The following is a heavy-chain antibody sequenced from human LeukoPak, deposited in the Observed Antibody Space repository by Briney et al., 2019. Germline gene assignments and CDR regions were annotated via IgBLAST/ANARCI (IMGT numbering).Heavy chain of an antibody. J-gene: IGHJ5*02. Sequence: SETLSLTCSVSGGSISNYYWSWIRQPPGKGLEWIGYIFSRGSSNYSPSLKSRVTISVDTSKNQFSLKLSPVTAADTAVYYCARGLTSYSRSSYWFDPWGQGTLVTVSS. CDR2: IFSRGSS. V-gene: IGHV4-59*01. CDR3: ARGLTSYSRSSYWFDP. D-gene: IGHD6-6*01. CDR1: GGSISNYY.